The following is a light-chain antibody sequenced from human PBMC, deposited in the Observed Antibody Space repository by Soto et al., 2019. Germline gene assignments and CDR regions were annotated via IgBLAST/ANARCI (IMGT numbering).Light chain of an antibody. CDR1: SSDVGGYNY. Sequence: QSVLTQPASVSGSPGQSITISCTGTSSDVGGYNYVSWYQQHPGKAPKLMIYEVNNRPSGVSNRSSGSKSGNTASLTISGLQAEDEADYYCSSYTTTNTYVFGTGTKLTVL. V-gene: IGLV2-14*01. J-gene: IGLJ1*01. CDR2: EVN. CDR3: SSYTTTNTYV.